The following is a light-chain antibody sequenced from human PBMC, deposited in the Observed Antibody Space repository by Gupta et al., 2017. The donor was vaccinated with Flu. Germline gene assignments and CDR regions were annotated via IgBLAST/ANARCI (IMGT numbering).Light chain of an antibody. V-gene: IGKV3-11*01. J-gene: IGKJ2*01. Sequence: EIVLTQSPATLSLSPGDRAILSCRASQSVNIYLAWYHQKPGQPPRLLMFDASKRAAGIPDRFSGSGSGTDFTLTISTREPEDFAVYYCQQRSGLPMYTFGQGTKLE. CDR2: DAS. CDR3: QQRSGLPMYT. CDR1: QSVNIY.